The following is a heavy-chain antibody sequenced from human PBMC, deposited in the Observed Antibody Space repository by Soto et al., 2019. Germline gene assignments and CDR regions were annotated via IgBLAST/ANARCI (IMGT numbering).Heavy chain of an antibody. V-gene: IGHV1-18*04. Sequence: ASVKVSCKASGYTFTSYGISWVRQAPGQGLEWMGWISAYNGNTNYAQKLQGRVTMTTDTSTSTAYMELRSLRSDDTAVYYCARDLYYYDSSGYYIRLDYWGQGTLVTVS. J-gene: IGHJ4*02. CDR3: ARDLYYYDSSGYYIRLDY. CDR2: ISAYNGNT. CDR1: GYTFTSYG. D-gene: IGHD3-22*01.